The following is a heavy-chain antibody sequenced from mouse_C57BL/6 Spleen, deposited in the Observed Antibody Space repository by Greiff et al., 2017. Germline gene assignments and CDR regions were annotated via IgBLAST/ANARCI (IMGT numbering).Heavy chain of an antibody. D-gene: IGHD1-1*01. CDR3: ARRGITSTYWYFDV. V-gene: IGHV1-76*01. Sequence: VQLQQSGAELVRPGASVKLSCKASGYTFTDYYINWVKQRPGQGLEWIARIYPGSGNTYYNEKFKGKATLTAEKSSSTAYMQLSSLTSEDSAVYFCARRGITSTYWYFDVWGTGTTVTVSS. J-gene: IGHJ1*03. CDR2: IYPGSGNT. CDR1: GYTFTDYY.